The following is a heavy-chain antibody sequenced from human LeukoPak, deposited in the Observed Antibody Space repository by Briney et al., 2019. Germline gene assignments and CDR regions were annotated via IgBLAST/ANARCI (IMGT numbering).Heavy chain of an antibody. CDR2: ISYDGSNK. J-gene: IGHJ4*02. V-gene: IGHV3-30*03. CDR3: VRDPTRAECRSGSCYLDY. Sequence: GGSLRLSCAASGFTFSSYGMHWVRQAPGKGLEWVAVISYDGSNKYYADSVKGRFTISRGNSKNTLYLQMNSLRAEDTAVYYCVRDPTRAECRSGSCYLDYWGQGALVSVSS. D-gene: IGHD2-15*01. CDR1: GFTFSSYG.